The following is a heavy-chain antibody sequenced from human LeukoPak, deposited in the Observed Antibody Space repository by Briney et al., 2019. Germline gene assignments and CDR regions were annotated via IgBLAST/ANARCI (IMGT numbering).Heavy chain of an antibody. CDR2: IRYDGSNK. CDR1: GFTFSSYG. V-gene: IGHV3-30*02. CDR3: AKDVRRLDSSGYWFDY. D-gene: IGHD3-22*01. J-gene: IGHJ4*02. Sequence: SGGSLRLSCAASGFTFSSYGMHWVRQAPGKGLEWVAFIRYDGSNKYYADSVKGRFTISRDNSKNTLYLQMNSLRAEDTAVYYCAKDVRRLDSSGYWFDYWGQGTLVTVSS.